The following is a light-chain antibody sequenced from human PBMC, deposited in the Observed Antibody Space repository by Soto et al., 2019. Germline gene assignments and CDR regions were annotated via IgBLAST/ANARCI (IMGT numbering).Light chain of an antibody. CDR2: GAS. Sequence: EVVMTQSPATLSVSPGGRATLSCRASESLSSNLAWYQQKPGQAPRLLIYGASTRGTGIPARFSGSGSGTESTLTISSLQSEDFAVYYCQQYSDWPPTFGRGTKVDIK. CDR1: ESLSSN. J-gene: IGKJ1*01. CDR3: QQYSDWPPT. V-gene: IGKV3-15*01.